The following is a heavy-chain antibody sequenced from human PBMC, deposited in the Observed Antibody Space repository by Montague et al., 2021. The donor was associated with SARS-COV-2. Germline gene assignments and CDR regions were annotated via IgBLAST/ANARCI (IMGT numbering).Heavy chain of an antibody. V-gene: IGHV3-30*04. D-gene: IGHD3-16*02. CDR2: ISYDGSNK. Sequence: SLRLSCAASGFTFSSYAMHWVRQAPGKGLEWVAVISYDGSNKYYXXSVKGRFTISRDNSKNTLYLQMNSLRAEDTAVYYCARDNYDYVRGSYRYIYWGQGTLVTVSS. J-gene: IGHJ4*02. CDR3: ARDNYDYVRGSYRYIY. CDR1: GFTFSSYA.